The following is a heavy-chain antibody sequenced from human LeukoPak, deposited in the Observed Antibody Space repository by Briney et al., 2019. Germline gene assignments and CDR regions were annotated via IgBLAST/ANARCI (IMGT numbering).Heavy chain of an antibody. CDR3: TRRHSSGSN. D-gene: IGHD6-19*01. CDR2: IYSGGIT. J-gene: IGHJ4*02. CDR1: GFTVSTNY. Sequence: GGSLRPSCAASGFTVSTNYMSWVRQAPGKGLEWVSVIYSGGITYYADSVKGRFNISRDNSKNTLYLQMNSLRPEDTALYYCTRRHSSGSNWGQGTLVTVSS. V-gene: IGHV3-66*02.